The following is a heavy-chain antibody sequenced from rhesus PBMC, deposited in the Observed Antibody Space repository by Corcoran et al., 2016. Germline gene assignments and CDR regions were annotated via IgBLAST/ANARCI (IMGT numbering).Heavy chain of an antibody. D-gene: IGHD6S26*01. CDR1: GYSISSNY. CDR3: ARGYSSGWSYNYGLDT. J-gene: IGHJ6*01. CDR2: IYGSSGRT. Sequence: QVQLQESGPGLVKPSETLSLTCAVSGYSISSNYWSWIRQPPGKGLEWIGYIYGSSGRTYYNPSLKSRVTSSTDTSKNQFSLKLSSVTAADTAVYYCARGYSSGWSYNYGLDTWGQGVVVTVSS. V-gene: IGHV4-147*01.